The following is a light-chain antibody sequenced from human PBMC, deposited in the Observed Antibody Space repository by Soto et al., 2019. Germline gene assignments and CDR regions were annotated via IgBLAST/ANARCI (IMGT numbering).Light chain of an antibody. V-gene: IGKV3-20*01. CDR3: QQYGSSPGYT. J-gene: IGKJ2*01. CDR2: GAS. CDR1: QSVSSSY. Sequence: EIVLTQSPGTLSLSPGERATLSCRASQSVSSSYLAWYQQKPGQAPRLLIYGASSMATGIPDRFSGSGSGTDFTLTISRLEPEDCAVYYCQQYGSSPGYTFGQGTKLEIK.